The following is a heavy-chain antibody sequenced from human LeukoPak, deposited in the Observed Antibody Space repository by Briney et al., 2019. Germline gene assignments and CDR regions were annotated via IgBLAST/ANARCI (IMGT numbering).Heavy chain of an antibody. Sequence: GGTLRLSCAASGFTVSSNYMSWVREAPGTGLEWVSIIYDIGSTYYADSVKGRFTNSRDNSQNTLYLQLNSLRAEDTAVYYCARTAVTPGSSDAFDIWGQGTMVTVSS. D-gene: IGHD4-17*01. J-gene: IGHJ3*02. CDR3: ARTAVTPGSSDAFDI. V-gene: IGHV3-53*01. CDR1: GFTVSSNY. CDR2: IYDIGST.